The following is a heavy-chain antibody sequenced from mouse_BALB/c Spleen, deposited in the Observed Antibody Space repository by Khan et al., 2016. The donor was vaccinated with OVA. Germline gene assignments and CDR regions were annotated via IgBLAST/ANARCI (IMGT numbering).Heavy chain of an antibody. Sequence: EVQLVESGPSLVKPSQTLSLTCSVTGDSITSGYWNWIRKFPGNKLEYMGYIIHTGNTYYNPSLKSRISITRHTSKNQYYLQLSSVTDEDTATYYCARSTYRYAFVYWGQGTLVTVSA. CDR3: ARSTYRYAFVY. CDR2: IIHTGNT. J-gene: IGHJ3*01. D-gene: IGHD2-14*01. CDR1: GDSITSGY. V-gene: IGHV3-8*02.